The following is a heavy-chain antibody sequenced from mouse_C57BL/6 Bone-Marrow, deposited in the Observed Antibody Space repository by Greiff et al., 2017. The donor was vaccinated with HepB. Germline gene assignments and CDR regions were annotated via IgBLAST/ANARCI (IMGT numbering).Heavy chain of an antibody. CDR2: ISNGGGST. CDR1: GFTFSAYY. V-gene: IGHV5-12*01. Sequence: EVMLVESGGGLVQPGGSLKLSCAASGFTFSAYYMYWVRQTPEKRLEWVAYISNGGGSTYYPDTVKGRFTISKDNAKNTLYLQMSRLKSEDTAMYYCARHGRVSWFAYWGQGTLVTVSA. J-gene: IGHJ3*01. D-gene: IGHD4-1*01. CDR3: ARHGRVSWFAY.